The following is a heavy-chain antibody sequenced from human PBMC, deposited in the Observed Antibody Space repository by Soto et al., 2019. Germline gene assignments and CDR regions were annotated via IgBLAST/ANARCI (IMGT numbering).Heavy chain of an antibody. V-gene: IGHV4-59*01. CDR1: GGSISSYY. J-gene: IGHJ6*03. CDR2: ISYSGGT. D-gene: IGHD6-13*01. Sequence: QVQLQESGPGLVKPSETLSLTCTVSGGSISSYYWSWIRQPPGKGLEWIGYISYSGGTNYNPALKRRVTISVDTSKNHVSLKLSSVTAADTAVYYCARGKKQLGYYYYYMDVWGKGTTVTVSS. CDR3: ARGKKQLGYYYYYMDV.